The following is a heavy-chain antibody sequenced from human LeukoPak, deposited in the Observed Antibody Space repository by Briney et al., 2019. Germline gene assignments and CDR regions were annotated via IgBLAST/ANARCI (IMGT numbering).Heavy chain of an antibody. CDR1: GFTLTNYG. CDR3: AKEAHRTMIVVVIDYFDY. D-gene: IGHD3-22*01. CDR2: ILYDGRKR. V-gene: IGHV3-30*18. Sequence: PGGSLRLSCVASGFTLTNYGMDWVSQAPGKGLEWVAAILYDGRKRYYADSVKGRFSVYRDNSNYTLCMQMNRLRAEDTAVYYCAKEAHRTMIVVVIDYFDYWGQGTLVTVSP. J-gene: IGHJ4*02.